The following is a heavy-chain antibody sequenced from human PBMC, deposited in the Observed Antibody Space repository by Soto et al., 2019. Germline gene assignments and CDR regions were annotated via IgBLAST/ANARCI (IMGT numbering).Heavy chain of an antibody. Sequence: PGRSLRLSCAASGFTFSSYGMHWVRQAPGKGLEWVAVIWYDGSNKYYADSVKGRFTISRDNSKNTLYLQMNSLRAEDTAVYYCARDGRVDYYDSSGYHDYLGQGTLVTVSS. D-gene: IGHD3-22*01. V-gene: IGHV3-33*01. CDR1: GFTFSSYG. CDR2: IWYDGSNK. CDR3: ARDGRVDYYDSSGYHDY. J-gene: IGHJ4*02.